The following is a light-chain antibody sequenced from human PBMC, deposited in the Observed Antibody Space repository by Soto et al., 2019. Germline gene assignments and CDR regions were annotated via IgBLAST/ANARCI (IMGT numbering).Light chain of an antibody. V-gene: IGKV3-20*01. Sequence: EIVLTQSPGTLSLSPGERATLSCRASQSVDSDFLAWYQQKSGQAPRLLIYNPSRRAAGIPDRFSGSGSGTDFPITISRLEPEDFAVYFCQQYGDSPLYSFGQGTKVEIK. J-gene: IGKJ2*01. CDR1: QSVDSDF. CDR2: NPS. CDR3: QQYGDSPLYS.